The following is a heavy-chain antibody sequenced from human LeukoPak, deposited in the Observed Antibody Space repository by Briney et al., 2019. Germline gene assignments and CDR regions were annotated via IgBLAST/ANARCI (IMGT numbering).Heavy chain of an antibody. CDR3: AKNGLASGVLEWLSYDWFDS. J-gene: IGHJ5*01. D-gene: IGHD3-3*01. V-gene: IGHV3-30*02. CDR1: GFTFSSYG. CDR2: IWYDGSNK. Sequence: GGSLRLSCAASGFTFSSYGMHWVRQAPGKGLEWVAVIWYDGSNKYYADSVKGRFTISRDNSKNTLDLQMNSLRAEDTAVYYCAKNGLASGVLEWLSYDWFDSWGQGTLVIVSS.